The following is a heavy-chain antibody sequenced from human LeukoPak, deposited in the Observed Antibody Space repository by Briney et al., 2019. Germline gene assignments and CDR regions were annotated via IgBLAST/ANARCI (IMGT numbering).Heavy chain of an antibody. Sequence: GGSLRLSCAASGFTLSSYGMNWIRQAPGKGLEWVSSISSSTSYIYYADSVKGRFTISKDNAKNSLYLQMNSLRAEDTAVYYCARAGGSTVSHSDYWGQGTLVTVSS. V-gene: IGHV3-21*01. CDR1: GFTLSSYG. D-gene: IGHD4-17*01. CDR3: ARAGGSTVSHSDY. CDR2: ISSSTSYI. J-gene: IGHJ4*02.